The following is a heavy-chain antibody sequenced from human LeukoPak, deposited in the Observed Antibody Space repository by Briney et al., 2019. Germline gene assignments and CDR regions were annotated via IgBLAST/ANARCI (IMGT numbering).Heavy chain of an antibody. Sequence: GGSLRLSCAASGFIFSSQWMGWVRQAPGKGLEWVSSISSSSSYIYYADSVKGRFTISRDNAKNSLYLQMNSLRAEDTAVYYCARGGYCSSTSCDLSYDYWGQGTLVTVSS. D-gene: IGHD2-2*01. CDR1: GFIFSSQW. CDR2: ISSSSSYI. CDR3: ARGGYCSSTSCDLSYDY. J-gene: IGHJ4*02. V-gene: IGHV3-21*01.